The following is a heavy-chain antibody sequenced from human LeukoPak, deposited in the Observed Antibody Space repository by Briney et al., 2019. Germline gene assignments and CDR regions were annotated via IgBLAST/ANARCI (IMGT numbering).Heavy chain of an antibody. V-gene: IGHV4-59*11. CDR2: ISHTAST. CDR1: GGSMSHH. D-gene: IGHD5-24*01. CDR3: AREKSPERKTWLQLGAFDV. Sequence: PSETLSLTCTVSGGSMSHHWSWIRQSPGKGLEWIGYISHTASTNYNPSLKNRVTLSIDTSKSQLSFQLTSVTAADTAVYYCAREKSPERKTWLQLGAFDVWGQGTVVTVSS. J-gene: IGHJ3*01.